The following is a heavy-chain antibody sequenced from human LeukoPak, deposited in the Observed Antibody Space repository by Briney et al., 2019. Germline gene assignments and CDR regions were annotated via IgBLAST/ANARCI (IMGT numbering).Heavy chain of an antibody. CDR3: ARDTGYSGTWFDP. Sequence: TSQTLSLTCAVSGGSISSGDYYWRWIRQPPGKGLEWIGYIYYSGSTYYNPSLKRRVTISVDTSKNQFSLKLSSVTAADTAVYYCARDTGYSGTWFDPWGQGTLVTVSS. CDR2: IYYSGST. V-gene: IGHV4-30-4*08. D-gene: IGHD5-12*01. CDR1: GGSISSGDYY. J-gene: IGHJ5*02.